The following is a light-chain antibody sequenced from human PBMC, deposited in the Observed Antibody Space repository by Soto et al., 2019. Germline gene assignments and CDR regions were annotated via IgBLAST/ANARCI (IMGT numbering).Light chain of an antibody. CDR2: EVS. J-gene: IGLJ1*01. Sequence: QSVLTQPASVSGSPGQSITISCTGTSSDVGGYNYVSWYQHHPGKAPKLVIHEVSDRPSGISNRFSGSKSGNTASLTISGLQAEDEADYYCSSYTPATTYVFGTGTKVTVL. CDR1: SSDVGGYNY. CDR3: SSYTPATTYV. V-gene: IGLV2-14*01.